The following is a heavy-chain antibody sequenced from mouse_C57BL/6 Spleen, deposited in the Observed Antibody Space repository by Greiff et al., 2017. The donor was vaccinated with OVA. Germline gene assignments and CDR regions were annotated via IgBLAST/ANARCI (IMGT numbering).Heavy chain of an antibody. CDR3: AGGSNYDYYAMDY. J-gene: IGHJ4*01. D-gene: IGHD2-5*01. CDR2: IDPEDGET. CDR1: GFNIKDYY. V-gene: IGHV14-2*01. Sequence: VQLKESGAELVKPGASVKLSCTASGFNIKDYYMHWVKQRTEQGLEWIGRIDPEDGETKYAPKFQGKATITADTSSNTAYLQLSSLTSEDTAVYYCAGGSNYDYYAMDYWGQGTSVTVSS.